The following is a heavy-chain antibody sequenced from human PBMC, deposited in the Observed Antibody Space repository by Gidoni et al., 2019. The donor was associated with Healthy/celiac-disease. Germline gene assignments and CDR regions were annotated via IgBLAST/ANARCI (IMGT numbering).Heavy chain of an antibody. CDR1: GFTFSSYA. V-gene: IGHV3-23*01. CDR3: AKAWGYDYGMDV. CDR2: ISGSGGST. J-gene: IGHJ6*02. D-gene: IGHD3-16*01. Sequence: EVQLLESGGGLVQPGGSLRLSCAASGFTFSSYAMSWVRQAPGKGLEWVSAISGSGGSTYYADSGKGRFTISRDNSKNTLYLQMNSLRAEDTAVYYCAKAWGYDYGMDVWGQGTTVTVSS.